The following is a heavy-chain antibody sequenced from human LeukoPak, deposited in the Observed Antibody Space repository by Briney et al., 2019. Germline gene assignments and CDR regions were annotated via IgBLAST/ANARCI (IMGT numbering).Heavy chain of an antibody. Sequence: GGSLRLSCAASGFTFSSYAMHWVRQAPGKGLEWVAVISYDGSNKYYADSVKGRFTISRDISKNTLYLQMNSLRTEDTAVYYCAREGYSSGWYRQYGMDVWGQGTTVTVS. V-gene: IGHV3-30-3*01. D-gene: IGHD6-19*01. CDR1: GFTFSSYA. J-gene: IGHJ6*02. CDR3: AREGYSSGWYRQYGMDV. CDR2: ISYDGSNK.